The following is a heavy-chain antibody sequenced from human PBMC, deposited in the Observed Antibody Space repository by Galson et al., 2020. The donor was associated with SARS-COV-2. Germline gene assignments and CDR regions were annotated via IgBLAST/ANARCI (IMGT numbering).Heavy chain of an antibody. J-gene: IGHJ6*02. Sequence: AGSLILSCEVSGFTFSSYGMHWVRQAPGKGLEWVAVIWYNGSNKYYAGSVKGRFTISRDNSKNTLYLQRNSLRGEGTAVYYCARAPRYGVCWEFYCGMCVWGQEST. V-gene: IGHV3-33*01. CDR2: IWYNGSNK. CDR1: GFTFSSYG. CDR3: ARAPRYGVCWEFYCGMCV. D-gene: IGHD4-17*01.